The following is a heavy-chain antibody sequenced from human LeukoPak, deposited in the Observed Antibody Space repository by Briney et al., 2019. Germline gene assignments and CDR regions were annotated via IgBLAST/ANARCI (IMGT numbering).Heavy chain of an antibody. CDR3: ARQVRGSNGMDV. D-gene: IGHD6-13*01. CDR2: IYYSGST. V-gene: IGHV4-59*08. J-gene: IGHJ6*02. Sequence: SETLSLTCTVSGGSISNYYWTWIRQPPGKGLEWIGYIYYSGSTNSNPSLKSRVTMSVDTSKNQFSLKLNSVTAADTAVYYCARQVRGSNGMDVWGQGTTVTVSS. CDR1: GGSISNYY.